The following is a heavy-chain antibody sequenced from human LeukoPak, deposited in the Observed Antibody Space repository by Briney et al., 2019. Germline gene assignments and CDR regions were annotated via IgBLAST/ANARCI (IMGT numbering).Heavy chain of an antibody. CDR1: GGSISSGDYY. CDR2: IYYSGST. J-gene: IGHJ4*02. CDR3: ARVPVGLLWFGELSEVFHLDY. D-gene: IGHD3-10*01. V-gene: IGHV4-30-4*08. Sequence: PSQTLSLTCTVSGGSISSGDYYWSWIRQPPGKGLEWIGYIYYSGSTYYNPSLKSRVTISVDTSKNQFSLKLSSVTAADTAVYYCARVPVGLLWFGELSEVFHLDYWGQGTLVTVSS.